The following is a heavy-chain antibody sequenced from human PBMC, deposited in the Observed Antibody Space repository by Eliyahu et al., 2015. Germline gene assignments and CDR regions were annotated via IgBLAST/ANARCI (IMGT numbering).Heavy chain of an antibody. CDR1: GFSLSTSGEG. CDR2: VYWDDDK. J-gene: IGHJ4*02. CDR3: AHRGKTSDGTRGYFDY. D-gene: IGHD6-13*01. Sequence: QITLQESGPTLVKPTQTLTLTXTFSGFSLSTSGEGVGWIRQPPGKALEWLAVVYWDDDKRYSPSLSSRLTITKDTSKNHVVLAMTNMDPVDTATYYCAHRGKTSDGTRGYFDYWGRGTLVTVSS. V-gene: IGHV2-5*02.